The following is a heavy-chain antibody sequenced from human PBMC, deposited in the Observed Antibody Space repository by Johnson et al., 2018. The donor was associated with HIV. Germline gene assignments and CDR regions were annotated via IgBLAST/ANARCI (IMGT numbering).Heavy chain of an antibody. D-gene: IGHD6-13*01. CDR2: ISYDGSNK. CDR1: GFTFRSYA. CDR3: AKGGSSNDAFDI. Sequence: QVQLVESGGGVVQPGRSLRLSCVASGFTFRSYAMHWVRQAPGKGLEWVAVISYDGSNKYYADSVKGRFTISRDNSKNTLYLQMNSLRPEDTAVYYCAKGGSSNDAFDIWGQGTMVTVSS. J-gene: IGHJ3*02. V-gene: IGHV3-30*04.